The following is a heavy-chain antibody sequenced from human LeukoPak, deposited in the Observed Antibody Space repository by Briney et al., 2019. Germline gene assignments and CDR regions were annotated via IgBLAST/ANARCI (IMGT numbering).Heavy chain of an antibody. V-gene: IGHV4-39*01. Sequence: GSLRLSCPASGFTFRSYAMHWVRQPPGKGLEWIGSIYYSGSTYYNPPLKSRISISIDTSKNQFSLKLRSVTAADTALYYCASSIPAAGKNDYWGQGTLVTVSS. D-gene: IGHD6-13*01. J-gene: IGHJ4*01. CDR2: IYYSGST. CDR1: GFTFRSYAMH. CDR3: ASSIPAAGKNDY.